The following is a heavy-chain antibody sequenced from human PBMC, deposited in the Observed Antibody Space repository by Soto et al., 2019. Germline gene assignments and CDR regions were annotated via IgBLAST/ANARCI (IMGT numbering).Heavy chain of an antibody. J-gene: IGHJ4*02. CDR2: IYTGDSDT. CDR1: GYSFASHW. D-gene: IGHD1-26*01. CDR3: ARYSGSYWHYLDX. V-gene: IGHV5-51*01. Sequence: GEALKISWKGSGYSFASHWVAWVRQMPEKGLELIVTIYTGDSDTKYSSAFRGHVTISADTSVSTAYLQWRSLEATDSAIYYCARYSGSYWHYLDXWGQVTLVTVSX.